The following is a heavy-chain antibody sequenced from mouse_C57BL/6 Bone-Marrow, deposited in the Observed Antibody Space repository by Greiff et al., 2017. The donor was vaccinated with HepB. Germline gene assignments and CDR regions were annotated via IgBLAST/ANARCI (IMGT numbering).Heavy chain of an antibody. Sequence: EVQLQQSGAELVRPGASVKLSCTASGFNIKDYYMHWVKQRPEQGLEWIGRIDPEDGDTEYAPKFQGKATMTADTSSNTAYLQLSSLTSEDTAVYYSTYITTVVARGFAYWGQGTLVTVSA. CDR1: GFNIKDYY. D-gene: IGHD1-1*01. V-gene: IGHV14-1*01. CDR2: IDPEDGDT. J-gene: IGHJ3*01. CDR3: TYITTVVARGFAY.